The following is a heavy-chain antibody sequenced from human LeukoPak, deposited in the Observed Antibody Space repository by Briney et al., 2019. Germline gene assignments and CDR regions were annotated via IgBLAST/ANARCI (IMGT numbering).Heavy chain of an antibody. V-gene: IGHV4-59*01. CDR1: GGSFSGYY. Sequence: PSETLSLTCAVYGGSFSGYYWSWIRQPPGKGLEWIGYIYYSGSTNYNPSLKSRVTISVDTSKNQFSLKLSSVTAADTAVYYCARDYGEYYFDYWGQGTLVTVSS. D-gene: IGHD4-17*01. CDR2: IYYSGST. J-gene: IGHJ4*02. CDR3: ARDYGEYYFDY.